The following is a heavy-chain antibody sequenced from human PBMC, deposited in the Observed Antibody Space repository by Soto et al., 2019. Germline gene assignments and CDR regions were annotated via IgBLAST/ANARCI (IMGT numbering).Heavy chain of an antibody. D-gene: IGHD2-15*01. J-gene: IGHJ4*02. CDR3: ARPPGYCSGGSCYTNAY. Sequence: EVQLVESGGGLVKPGGSLRLSCAASGFTFSSYSMNWVRQAPGKGLEWVSSISSSSSYIYYADSVKGRFTISRDNAKNALYLQMNSLRAEDTAVYYCARPPGYCSGGSCYTNAYWGQGTLVTVSS. CDR1: GFTFSSYS. V-gene: IGHV3-21*01. CDR2: ISSSSSYI.